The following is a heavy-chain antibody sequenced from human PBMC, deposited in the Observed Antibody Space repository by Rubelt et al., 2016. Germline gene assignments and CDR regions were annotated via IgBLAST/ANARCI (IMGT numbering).Heavy chain of an antibody. Sequence: QVQLQESGPGLVKPSQTLSLTCTVSGGSISSYYWGWIRQPPGKGLEWIGSFYSSGTTYYNPSLKSRGTISVDTSKNQFSLSLSSVTAADTAVYYCARDFGYGDYVGAFDIWGQGTMVTVSS. V-gene: IGHV4-39*02. CDR2: FYSSGTT. CDR1: GGSISSYY. CDR3: ARDFGYGDYVGAFDI. J-gene: IGHJ3*02. D-gene: IGHD4-17*01.